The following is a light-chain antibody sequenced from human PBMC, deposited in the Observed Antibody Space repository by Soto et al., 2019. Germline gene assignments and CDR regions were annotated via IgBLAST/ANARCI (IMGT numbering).Light chain of an antibody. Sequence: QSALTQPASVSGSPGQSITISCTGTSSDVGGYNYVSWYQQHPGKAPKLMIYDVSNRPSGVSNRFSGSKSGNTASLTISGLQAEDEADYYCSSYTSSSNLDVFGTGTKVNVL. CDR1: SSDVGGYNY. J-gene: IGLJ1*01. V-gene: IGLV2-14*01. CDR2: DVS. CDR3: SSYTSSSNLDV.